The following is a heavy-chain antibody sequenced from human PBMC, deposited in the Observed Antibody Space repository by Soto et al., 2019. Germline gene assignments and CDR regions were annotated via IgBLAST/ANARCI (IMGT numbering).Heavy chain of an antibody. Sequence: PGGSLRLSCAASGFTFSSYAMSWVRQAPGKGLEWVSGISGSGGNTYYADSVKGRFTISRDNSKNTMYLQMNSLRAEDTAIYYCVKRRLADHIAPAGRFDFDYWGQGTLVTVSS. CDR3: VKRRLADHIAPAGRFDFDY. CDR2: ISGSGGNT. CDR1: GFTFSSYA. D-gene: IGHD6-13*01. V-gene: IGHV3-23*01. J-gene: IGHJ4*02.